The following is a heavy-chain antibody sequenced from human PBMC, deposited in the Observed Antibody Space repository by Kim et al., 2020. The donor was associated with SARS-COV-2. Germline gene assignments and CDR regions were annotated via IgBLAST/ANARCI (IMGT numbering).Heavy chain of an antibody. V-gene: IGHV3-33*01. CDR1: GFTFSSYG. J-gene: IGHJ6*02. Sequence: GGSLRLSCAASGFTFSSYGMHWVRQAPGKGLEWVAVIWYDESNKYYADSVKGRFTISRDNSKNTLYLQMNSLRAEDTAVYYCARVVVARGYYYYGMDVWGQGTTVTVYS. CDR2: IWYDESNK. CDR3: ARVVVARGYYYYGMDV. D-gene: IGHD2-15*01.